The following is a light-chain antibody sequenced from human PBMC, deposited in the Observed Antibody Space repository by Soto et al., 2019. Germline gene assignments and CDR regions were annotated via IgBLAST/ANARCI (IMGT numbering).Light chain of an antibody. CDR3: QQYNNWPRT. V-gene: IGKV3-15*01. CDR1: QSVSSN. J-gene: IGKJ2*01. Sequence: EIVMTQSPATLSVSPGERATVSCRASQSVSSNLAWYQQKPGQAPRLLIYGASTRSTGIPARFSGSGSGTEFTLTIGSLQSEDFAVYSCQQYNNWPRTFGQGTKLEIK. CDR2: GAS.